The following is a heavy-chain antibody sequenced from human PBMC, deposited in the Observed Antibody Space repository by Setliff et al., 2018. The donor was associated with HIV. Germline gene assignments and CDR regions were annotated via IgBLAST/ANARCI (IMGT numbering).Heavy chain of an antibody. V-gene: IGHV4-59*01. CDR2: ISDSGTT. Sequence: PSETLSLTCTVSGGSISPYYWSWIRQPPGKGLEWIAWISDSGTTNYNPSLKSRVTLSVDTSKNQFSLSLTSVTGADTAVYYCARRLGATVFYYFDYWGQGTLVTVSS. J-gene: IGHJ4*02. CDR3: ARRLGATVFYYFDY. D-gene: IGHD3-16*01. CDR1: GGSISPYY.